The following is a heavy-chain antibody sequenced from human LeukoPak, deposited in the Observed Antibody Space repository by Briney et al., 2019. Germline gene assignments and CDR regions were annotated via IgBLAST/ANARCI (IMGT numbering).Heavy chain of an antibody. V-gene: IGHV4-61*01. CDR1: GGSISSGSYY. CDR2: IYYSGST. D-gene: IGHD1-7*01. CDR3: ARGRNYGSLFWFDP. Sequence: SQTLSLTCTVSGGSISSGSYYWSWIRQPPGKGLEWIGYIYYSGSTNYNPSLKSRVTISVDTSKNQFSLKLSSVTAADTAVYYCARGRNYGSLFWFDPWGQGTLVTVSS. J-gene: IGHJ5*02.